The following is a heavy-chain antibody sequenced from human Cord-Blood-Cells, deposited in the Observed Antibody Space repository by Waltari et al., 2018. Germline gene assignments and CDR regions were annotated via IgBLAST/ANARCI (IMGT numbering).Heavy chain of an antibody. Sequence: QVQLQESGPGLVKPSETLSLTCAVSGYSISSGYYWGWIRQPPGKGLEWIGSIYHSGSTYYNPSLKSRVTISVDTSKNQFSLKLSSVTAADTAVYYCARTPPCYNWNCIEYYFDYWGQGTLVTVSS. V-gene: IGHV4-38-2*01. D-gene: IGHD1-7*01. J-gene: IGHJ4*02. CDR2: IYHSGST. CDR1: GYSISSGYY. CDR3: ARTPPCYNWNCIEYYFDY.